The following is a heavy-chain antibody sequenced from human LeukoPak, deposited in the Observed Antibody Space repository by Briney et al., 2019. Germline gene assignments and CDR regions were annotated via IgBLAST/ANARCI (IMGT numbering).Heavy chain of an antibody. V-gene: IGHV4-39*01. CDR2: IYYSGST. D-gene: IGHD5-12*01. CDR3: ARQTEWLRLLSFDY. CDR1: GGSISSSSYY. J-gene: IGHJ4*02. Sequence: SETLSLTCTVSGGSISSSSYYWGWIPQPPGKGREWNGSIYYSGSTYYNPSLKSRVTISVDTSKNQFSLKLSSVTAADTAVYYCARQTEWLRLLSFDYWGQGTLVTVSS.